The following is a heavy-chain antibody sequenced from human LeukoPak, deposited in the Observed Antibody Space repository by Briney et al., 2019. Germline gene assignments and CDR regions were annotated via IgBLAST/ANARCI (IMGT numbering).Heavy chain of an antibody. CDR1: GFTFYDYA. CDR3: AKGTGRYWTFFDS. Sequence: PGRSLRLSCAASGFTFYDYAMHWVRHAPGKGLEWVSGISWNSGSIDYAHSVKGRFTISRDTAKNSLYLQMNSLRPEDTALYYCAKGTGRYWTFFDSWGQGTLVTVSS. J-gene: IGHJ4*02. D-gene: IGHD1-26*01. V-gene: IGHV3-9*01. CDR2: ISWNSGSI.